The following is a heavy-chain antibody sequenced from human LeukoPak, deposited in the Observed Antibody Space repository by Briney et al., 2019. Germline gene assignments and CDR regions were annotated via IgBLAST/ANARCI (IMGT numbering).Heavy chain of an antibody. CDR2: ISGSGGSGST. D-gene: IGHD2-15*01. V-gene: IGHV3-23*01. CDR3: AKSGLNRFDY. J-gene: IGHJ4*02. Sequence: GGSLRLSCAASGFTFSHAWMNWVRQAPGKGLEWVSTISGSGGSGSTYYADSVKGRFTISRDNSKNTLYLQMNSLRVEDTAVYYCAKSGLNRFDYWGQGTLVTVSS. CDR1: GFTFSHAW.